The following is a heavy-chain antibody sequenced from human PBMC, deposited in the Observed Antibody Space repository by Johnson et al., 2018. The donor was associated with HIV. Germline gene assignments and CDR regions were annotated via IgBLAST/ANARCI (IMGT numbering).Heavy chain of an antibody. Sequence: QVQVVESGGGVVRPGRSLRLSCVASGFTFSSYVMHWVRQAPGKGLEWVALISYDESNKDYADSVKGRFTISRDNSKNTLFLQMNSLRADDTAVYYCAKESKWESRTLRAFDIWGQGTMVTVSS. CDR1: GFTFSSYV. CDR2: ISYDESNK. V-gene: IGHV3-30-3*01. J-gene: IGHJ3*02. D-gene: IGHD1-26*01. CDR3: AKESKWESRTLRAFDI.